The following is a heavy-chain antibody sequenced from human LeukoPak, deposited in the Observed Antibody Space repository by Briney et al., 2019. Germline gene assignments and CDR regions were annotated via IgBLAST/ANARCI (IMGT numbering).Heavy chain of an antibody. CDR3: AREASYSSSWATFDN. V-gene: IGHV3-30*02. J-gene: IGHJ4*02. D-gene: IGHD6-13*01. CDR1: GFTFSSYG. Sequence: GGSLRLSCAASGFTFSSYGMHWVRQAPGKGLEWVAFIRYDGSNKYYADSVRGRFTISRDNAKNSLFLQMNSLTVEDTAVYYCAREASYSSSWATFDNWGQGTLVTVS. CDR2: IRYDGSNK.